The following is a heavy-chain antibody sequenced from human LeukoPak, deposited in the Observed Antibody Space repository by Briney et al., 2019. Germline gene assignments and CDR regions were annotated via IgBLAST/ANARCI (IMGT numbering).Heavy chain of an antibody. D-gene: IGHD1-7*01. V-gene: IGHV3-30*18. CDR3: AKELELYYYYGMDV. CDR1: GFTFSSYG. J-gene: IGHJ6*02. CDR2: ISYDGSNK. Sequence: PGGSLRLSCAAFGFTFSSYGMHWVRQAPGKGLEWVAVISYDGSNKYYADSVKGRFTISRDNSKNTLYLQMNSLRAEDTAVYYCAKELELYYYYGMDVWGQGTTVTVSS.